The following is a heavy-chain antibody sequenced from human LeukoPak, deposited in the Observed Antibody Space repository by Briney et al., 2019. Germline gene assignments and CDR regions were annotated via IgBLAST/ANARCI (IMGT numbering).Heavy chain of an antibody. CDR1: GFTFSSYW. J-gene: IGHJ4*02. CDR3: AGDHGGAYD. V-gene: IGHV3-21*01. D-gene: IGHD1-26*01. CDR2: ISSSSSYI. Sequence: GGSLRLSCSASGFTFSSYWMSWLRQPPGKGLEWVASISSSSSYIYYADSVKGRFTISRDHAKNSLYLQMNSLRAEDTAVYYCAGDHGGAYDWGQGTLVTVSS.